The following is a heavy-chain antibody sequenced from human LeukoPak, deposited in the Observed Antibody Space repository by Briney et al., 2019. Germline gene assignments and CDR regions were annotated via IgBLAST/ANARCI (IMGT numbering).Heavy chain of an antibody. V-gene: IGHV3-49*03. CDR1: GFTLGDYA. J-gene: IGHJ4*02. CDR3: TRADYDSSGSPATAFDY. CDR2: IRSKGYGGTT. Sequence: GGSLRLSCTASGFTLGDYAMSWFRQAPGKGLEWVGFIRSKGYGGTTEYAASVKGKSTISRDDSKSIAYLQMNSLKTEDTAVYYCTRADYDSSGSPATAFDYWGQGTLVTVSS. D-gene: IGHD3-22*01.